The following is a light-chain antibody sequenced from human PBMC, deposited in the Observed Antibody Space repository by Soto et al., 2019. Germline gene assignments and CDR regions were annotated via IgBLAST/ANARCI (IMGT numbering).Light chain of an antibody. J-gene: IGKJ3*01. CDR1: KSLRHRTGSNY. V-gene: IGKV2-28*01. CDR3: MQVLQTPVT. CDR2: LGS. Sequence: DIVMTQSPLSLPVTPGEPASNSSRSSKSLRHRTGSNYLDWYLQKPGQSPQLLIQLGSMRASGVHDRFSGSGSGTDFTLKISRVEAEDVGVYYCMQVLQTPVTFGPGTKVDI.